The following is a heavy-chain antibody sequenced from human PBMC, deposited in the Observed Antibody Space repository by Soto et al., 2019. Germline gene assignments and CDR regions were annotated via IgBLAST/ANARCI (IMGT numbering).Heavy chain of an antibody. D-gene: IGHD6-6*01. Sequence: GGSLRLSCAASGFTVSSNYMSWVRQAPGKGLEWVSVIYSGGSTYYADSVKGRFTISRHNSKNTLYLQMNSLRAEDTAVYYCARVSSSYYYYYYMDVWGKGTTVTVSS. J-gene: IGHJ6*03. CDR2: IYSGGST. CDR1: GFTVSSNY. V-gene: IGHV3-53*04. CDR3: ARVSSSYYYYYYMDV.